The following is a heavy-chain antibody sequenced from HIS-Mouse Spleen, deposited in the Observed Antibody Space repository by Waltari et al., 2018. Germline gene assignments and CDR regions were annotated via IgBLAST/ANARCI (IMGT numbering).Heavy chain of an antibody. V-gene: IGHV4-39*07. Sequence: QLQLQESFPGLVKPSETLSLSCTVSGGSISSSSYYWGWVRQPPGKGLGWIGRMYYSGGTYTNRTLNGRVTQSVDPSKNQFSLKLSSVTAADTAVYYCAREIPYSSSWYDWYFDLWGRGTLVTVSS. CDR3: AREIPYSSSWYDWYFDL. CDR2: MYYSGGT. J-gene: IGHJ2*01. CDR1: GGSISSSSYY. D-gene: IGHD6-13*01.